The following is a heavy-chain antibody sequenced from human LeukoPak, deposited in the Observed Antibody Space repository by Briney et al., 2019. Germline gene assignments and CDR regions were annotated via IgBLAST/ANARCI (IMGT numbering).Heavy chain of an antibody. J-gene: IGHJ4*02. CDR1: GFTFSTTA. Sequence: GGSLRLSCAASGFTFSTTAMTWVRQAPGKGLEWVSSISSSSSYIYYADSVKGRFTISRDNAKNSLYLQMNSLRAEDTAVYYCARDNAFDYWGQGTLVTVSS. V-gene: IGHV3-21*01. CDR2: ISSSSSYI. CDR3: ARDNAFDY. D-gene: IGHD2-8*01.